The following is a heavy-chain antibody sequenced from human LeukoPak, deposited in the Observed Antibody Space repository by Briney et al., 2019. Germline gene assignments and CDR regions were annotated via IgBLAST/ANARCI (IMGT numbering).Heavy chain of an antibody. Sequence: GGSLRLSCAASGFTFSSFGMHWVRQAPGKGLEWVAFIRYDRDNKYYADSVKGRFTISRDNSKNTLYLQMNSLRVEDTAVYYCAKDFRWSFDYWGQGTLVTVSS. CDR2: IRYDRDNK. CDR1: GFTFSSFG. V-gene: IGHV3-30*02. J-gene: IGHJ4*02. CDR3: AKDFRWSFDY. D-gene: IGHD2-15*01.